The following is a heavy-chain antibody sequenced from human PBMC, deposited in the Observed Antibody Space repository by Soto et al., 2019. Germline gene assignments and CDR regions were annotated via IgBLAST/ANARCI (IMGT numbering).Heavy chain of an antibody. CDR2: MNPINGAT. V-gene: IGHV1-8*02. Sequence: ASVKVSCKASGYDFTAYDINWVRQASGQGLEWMGWMNPINGATGSARRFQGRVSMTRNTATGTAYLELTSLRSDDSAVYYCGRGPSPRAPAGGTPFYYAMDVWGQGTTVTVSS. CDR1: GYDFTAYD. J-gene: IGHJ6*02. D-gene: IGHD6-13*01. CDR3: GRGPSPRAPAGGTPFYYAMDV.